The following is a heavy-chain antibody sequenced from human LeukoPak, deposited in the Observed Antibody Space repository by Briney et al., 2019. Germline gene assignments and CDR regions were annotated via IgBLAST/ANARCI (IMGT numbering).Heavy chain of an antibody. CDR1: GFTFSSYW. Sequence: PGGSLRLSCAASGFTFSSYWMHWVRQAPGKGLVWVSRINSDGSSITYADSVKGRFTISRDNAKNTIYLQMNSLRVEDTAVYYCAREGRVSGYDFDCWGQGTLVTVSS. J-gene: IGHJ4*02. CDR2: INSDGSSI. CDR3: AREGRVSGYDFDC. D-gene: IGHD5-12*01. V-gene: IGHV3-74*03.